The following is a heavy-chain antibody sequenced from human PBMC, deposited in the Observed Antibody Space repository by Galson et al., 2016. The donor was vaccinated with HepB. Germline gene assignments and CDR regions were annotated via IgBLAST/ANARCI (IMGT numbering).Heavy chain of an antibody. CDR2: MNYYGAT. CDR3: ARYPDV. V-gene: IGHV4-39*01. CDR1: GGSISGSPYY. Sequence: LSLTCTVAGGSISGSPYYWGWIRQSPGQGLQSIGSMNYYGATSHTPSLESQVTMSVDTSRNQLSLRLRSVTAADTAVYFCARYPDVWGRGILVTVSS. D-gene: IGHD1-14*01. J-gene: IGHJ1*01.